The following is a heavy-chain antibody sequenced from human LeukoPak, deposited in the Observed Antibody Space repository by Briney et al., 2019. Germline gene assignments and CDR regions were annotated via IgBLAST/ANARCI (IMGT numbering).Heavy chain of an antibody. CDR1: GGTFSKNA. D-gene: IGHD4-17*01. CDR3: ARGNHDGEYVVSGYYFYMDV. Sequence: GASVKVSCKASGGTFSKNAFNWVRQAPGQPLEWVGGIIPIFGTPNYAQTFQGRVTITADESTRTAYMELSSLRLDDTAIYYRARGNHDGEYVVSGYYFYMDVWGKGTTVTVSS. CDR2: IIPIFGTP. V-gene: IGHV1-69*01. J-gene: IGHJ6*03.